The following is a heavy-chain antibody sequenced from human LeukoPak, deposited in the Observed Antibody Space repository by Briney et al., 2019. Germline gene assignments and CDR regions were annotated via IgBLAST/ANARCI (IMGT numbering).Heavy chain of an antibody. V-gene: IGHV1-2*02. CDR1: GYTFTGYY. CDR3: ARGVSRRAIAAAGTIGGY. Sequence: ASVKVSCKASGYTFTGYYMHWVRQAPGQGLEWMGWINPNSGGTNYAQKFQGRVTMTRDTSISTAYMELSRLRSDDTAVYYCARGVSRRAIAAAGTIGGYWGQGTLVTVSS. CDR2: INPNSGGT. J-gene: IGHJ4*02. D-gene: IGHD6-13*01.